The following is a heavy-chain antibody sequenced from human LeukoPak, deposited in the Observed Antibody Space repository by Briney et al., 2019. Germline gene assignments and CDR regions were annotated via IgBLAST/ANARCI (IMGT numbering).Heavy chain of an antibody. CDR3: ARGHYDFWSGYYLDFYFDY. D-gene: IGHD3-3*01. CDR2: IYYSGST. J-gene: IGHJ4*02. V-gene: IGHV4-31*03. CDR1: GVSISSGGYY. Sequence: SETLSLTCTVSGVSISSGGYYWSWIRQHPGKGLEWIGYIYYSGSTYYNPSLKSRVTISVDTSKNQFSLKLSSVTAADTAVYYCARGHYDFWSGYYLDFYFDYWGQGTLVTASS.